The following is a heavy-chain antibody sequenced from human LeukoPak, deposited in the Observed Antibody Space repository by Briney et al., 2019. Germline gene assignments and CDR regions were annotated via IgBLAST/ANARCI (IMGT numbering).Heavy chain of an antibody. D-gene: IGHD1-26*01. CDR1: GFTFSSFG. CDR3: ARDPEWGNDY. V-gene: IGHV3-48*04. CDR2: ISSSSSTI. J-gene: IGHJ4*02. Sequence: GGSLRLSCAASGFTFSSFGMNWVRQAPGKGLEWVSYISSSSSTIYYADSVKGRFTISRDNAKNSLYLQMNSLRAEDTAVYYCARDPEWGNDYWGQGTLVTVSS.